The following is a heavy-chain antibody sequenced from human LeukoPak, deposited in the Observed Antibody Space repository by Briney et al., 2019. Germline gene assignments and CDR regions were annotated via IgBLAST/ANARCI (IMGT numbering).Heavy chain of an antibody. CDR3: ARGTVDTAMDGY. CDR1: GYTFTSYD. J-gene: IGHJ4*02. CDR2: MNPNSGNT. D-gene: IGHD5-18*01. V-gene: IGHV1-8*01. Sequence: ASVKVSCKASGYTFTSYDINWVRQATGQGLEWMGWMNPNSGNTGYAQKFQGRVTMTRNTSISTAYMELGSLRSEDTAVYYCARGTVDTAMDGYWGQGTLVTVSS.